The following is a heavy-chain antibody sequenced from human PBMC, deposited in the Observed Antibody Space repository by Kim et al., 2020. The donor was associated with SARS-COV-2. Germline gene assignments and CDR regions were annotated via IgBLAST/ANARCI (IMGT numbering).Heavy chain of an antibody. CDR3: STSGSYGGRLDY. CDR1: GGSMSSYY. D-gene: IGHD1-26*01. CDR2: IYYSGST. V-gene: IGHV4-59*08. Sequence: SETLSLTCTVSGGSMSSYYWSWIRQPPGKGLEWIGYIYYSGSTNYNPSLKSRVTISLDTSNNQFSLKLSSVTAADTAVYYCSTSGSYGGRLDYCGQGTLV. J-gene: IGHJ4*02.